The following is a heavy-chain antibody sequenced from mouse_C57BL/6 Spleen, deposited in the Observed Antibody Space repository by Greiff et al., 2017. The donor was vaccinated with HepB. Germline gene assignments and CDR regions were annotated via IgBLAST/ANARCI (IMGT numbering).Heavy chain of an antibody. V-gene: IGHV1-64*01. J-gene: IGHJ1*03. CDR2: IHPNSGST. Sequence: VQLQQPGAELVKPGASVKLSCKASGYTFTSYWMHWVKQRPGQGLEWIGMIHPNSGSTNYNEKFKSKATLTVDKSSSTAYMQLSSLTSEDSAVYYCARGGIYYYYDEYFDVWGTGTTVTVSS. CDR1: GYTFTSYW. D-gene: IGHD2-4*01. CDR3: ARGGIYYYYDEYFDV.